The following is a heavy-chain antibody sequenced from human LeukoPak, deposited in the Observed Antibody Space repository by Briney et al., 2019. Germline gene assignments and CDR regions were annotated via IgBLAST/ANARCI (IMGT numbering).Heavy chain of an antibody. CDR1: EFTFNSYA. CDR2: ISGRGDST. Sequence: PGGSLRLSCAASEFTFNSYAVSWVRQAPGKGLEWVSTISGRGDSTYYADSVKGRFTISRDNSKNTVFLQMNSLRADDTAVYYCAKALRASHRPVYSYYYMDVWGKGTTVTVFS. J-gene: IGHJ6*03. CDR3: AKALRASHRPVYSYYYMDV. V-gene: IGHV3-23*01.